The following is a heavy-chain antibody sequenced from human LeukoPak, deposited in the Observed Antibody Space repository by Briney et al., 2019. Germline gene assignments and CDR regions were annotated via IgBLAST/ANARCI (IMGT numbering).Heavy chain of an antibody. V-gene: IGHV3-30*18. CDR1: GFTFSSYG. CDR3: ANWNYGYYFDY. Sequence: PGGSLRLSCAASGFTFSSYGMHWVRQAPGKGLEWVAVISYDGSNKYYADSVKGGFTISRDNSKNTLYLQMNSLRAEDTAVYYCANWNYGYYFDYWGQGTLVTVSS. D-gene: IGHD1-7*01. J-gene: IGHJ4*02. CDR2: ISYDGSNK.